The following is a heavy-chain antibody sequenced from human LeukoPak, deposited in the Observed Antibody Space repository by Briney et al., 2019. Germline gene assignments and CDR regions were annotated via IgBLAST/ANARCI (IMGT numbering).Heavy chain of an antibody. J-gene: IGHJ3*02. CDR3: ARERYSGSYFSSDHAFDI. V-gene: IGHV4-34*01. D-gene: IGHD1-26*01. CDR2: INHSGST. Sequence: PSETLSLTCAVYGGSFSGYYWSWIRQRPGKGLEWIGEINHSGSTNYNPSLKSRVTISVDTSKNQFSLKLSSVTAADTAVYYCARERYSGSYFSSDHAFDIWGQGTMVTVSS. CDR1: GGSFSGYY.